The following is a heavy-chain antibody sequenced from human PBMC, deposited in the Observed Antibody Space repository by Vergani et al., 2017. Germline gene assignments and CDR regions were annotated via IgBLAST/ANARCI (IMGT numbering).Heavy chain of an antibody. CDR3: VKDTEGCDNCFDS. CDR1: GFTFSTYA. J-gene: IGHJ5*01. CDR2: LTGGGGST. D-gene: IGHD2-15*01. Sequence: EVQLLESGGSLKQPGGSVRLSCAASGFTFSTYAMHWVRQAPGKGLEWVSALTGGGGSTYYADSVKGRFIISRDKSRNTLYLQMNSLRPEDTATYYCVKDTEGCDNCFDSWGQGTLVIVSS. V-gene: IGHV3-23*01.